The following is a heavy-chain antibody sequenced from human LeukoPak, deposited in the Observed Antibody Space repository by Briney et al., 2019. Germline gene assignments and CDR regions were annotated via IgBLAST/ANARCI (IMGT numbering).Heavy chain of an antibody. CDR1: GGTFSSYA. D-gene: IGHD3-9*01. CDR2: IIPIFGTA. V-gene: IGHV1-69*05. CDR3: ARSLIYDILTGYYFDY. J-gene: IGHJ4*02. Sequence: GASVKVSCKASGGTFSSYAISWVRQAPGQGLEWMGGIIPIFGTANYAQKFQGRVTITTDESTSTAYMELSSLRSEDTAVYCCARSLIYDILTGYYFDYWGQGTLVTVSS.